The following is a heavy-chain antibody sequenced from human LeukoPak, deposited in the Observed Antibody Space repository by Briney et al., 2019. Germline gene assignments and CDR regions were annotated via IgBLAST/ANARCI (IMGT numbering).Heavy chain of an antibody. Sequence: GGSLRLSCAASGFTFSVYDMYWIRQSPGKGLECVSVISRGGISYYADSVKGRFTISRDNAKNSLYLQMNSLRAEDTAVYYCARDRGWEAFDIWGQGTMVTVSS. J-gene: IGHJ3*02. V-gene: IGHV3-69-1*01. CDR3: ARDRGWEAFDI. CDR1: GFTFSVYD. CDR2: ISRGGIS. D-gene: IGHD1-26*01.